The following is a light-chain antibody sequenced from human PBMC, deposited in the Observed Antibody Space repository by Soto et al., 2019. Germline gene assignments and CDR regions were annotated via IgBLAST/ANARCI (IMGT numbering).Light chain of an antibody. Sequence: QSVLTQPPSVSGAPGQRVTISCTGSSSNIGAGYDVHWYQQFPGTAPKLLIYGNSNRPSGVPDRFSGSKSGTSASLAITGLQAEDEADYYCQSYDSSVRGSGLFGGGTKLTVL. CDR1: SSNIGAGYD. J-gene: IGLJ2*01. CDR3: QSYDSSVRGSGL. CDR2: GNS. V-gene: IGLV1-40*01.